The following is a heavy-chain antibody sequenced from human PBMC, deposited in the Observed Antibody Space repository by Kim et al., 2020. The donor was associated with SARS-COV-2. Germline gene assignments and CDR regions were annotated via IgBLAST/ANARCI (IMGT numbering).Heavy chain of an antibody. Sequence: NPSLKSRVTISVDTSKNQFSLKLSSVTAADTAVYYCARSTWYQALPGWFDPWGQGTLVTVSS. V-gene: IGHV4-39*01. J-gene: IGHJ5*02. CDR3: ARSTWYQALPGWFDP. D-gene: IGHD2-2*01.